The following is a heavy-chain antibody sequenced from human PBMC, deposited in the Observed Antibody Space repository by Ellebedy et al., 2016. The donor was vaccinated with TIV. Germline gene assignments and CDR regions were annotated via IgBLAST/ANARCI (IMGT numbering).Heavy chain of an antibody. J-gene: IGHJ4*02. V-gene: IGHV3-30*04. Sequence: GESLKISXAASGFTFSSSAMHWVRQAPGKGLEWVASMSSDGRYKYYAGSVKGRFTISRDNSENTLYLRMDSLRGDDTAVYYCTREEGPTHFDYWGQGTLVTVSS. CDR1: GFTFSSSA. CDR3: TREEGPTHFDY. D-gene: IGHD1-26*01. CDR2: MSSDGRYK.